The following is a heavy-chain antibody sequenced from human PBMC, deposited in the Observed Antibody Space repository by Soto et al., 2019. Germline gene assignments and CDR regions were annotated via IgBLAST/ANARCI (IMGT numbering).Heavy chain of an antibody. Sequence: QVQLQESGPGLVKPSETLSLTCTVSSDSITNYYWSWIRQSPGKGLEWIGYIHDSGRSNYNPSLKSRVKISVDTSKKQFSRKLNSVTAADTAGYYCARVGGTRGWYWGQGTLVTVSS. CDR1: SDSITNYY. V-gene: IGHV4-59*01. J-gene: IGHJ4*02. CDR3: ARVGGTRGWY. CDR2: IHDSGRS. D-gene: IGHD2-15*01.